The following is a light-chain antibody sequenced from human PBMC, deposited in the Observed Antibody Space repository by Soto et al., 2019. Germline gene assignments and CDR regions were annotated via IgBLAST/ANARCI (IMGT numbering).Light chain of an antibody. CDR3: CSYAGSYTLWV. CDR1: SSDVGGYNY. Sequence: QYALTQPRSVSGSPGQSVTISCTGTSSDVGGYNYVSWYQQYPGKAPKLIIYDVSKRPSGVPDRFSGSKSGNTASLTISGLQAEDEADYYCCSYAGSYTLWVFGGGTKLTVL. CDR2: DVS. V-gene: IGLV2-11*01. J-gene: IGLJ3*02.